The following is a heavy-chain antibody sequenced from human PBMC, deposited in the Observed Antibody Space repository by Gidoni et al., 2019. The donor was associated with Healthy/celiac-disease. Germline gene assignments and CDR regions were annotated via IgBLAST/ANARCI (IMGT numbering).Heavy chain of an antibody. CDR3: ARDDGASDSSGYYYL. V-gene: IGHV4-4*02. J-gene: IGHJ5*02. CDR2: IYHSGST. Sequence: QVQLQESGPGLVKPSGTLSLTCAASRGYIRSSNWWSWVRQPPGKGLEWIGEIYHSGSTNYNPSLKSRVTISVDKSKNQFSLKLSSVTAADTAVYYCARDDGASDSSGYYYLWGQGTLVTVSS. CDR1: RGYIRSSNW. D-gene: IGHD3-22*01.